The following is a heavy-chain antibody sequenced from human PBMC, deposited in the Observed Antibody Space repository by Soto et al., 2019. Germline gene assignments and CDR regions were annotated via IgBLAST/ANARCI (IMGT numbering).Heavy chain of an antibody. V-gene: IGHV3-23*01. CDR3: AKKRAPSEAPFDY. Sequence: LRLSCAACGFSFIIYPMSWVRQARGKGLERVSAISGSGGGTYYTESVEGRFTISRENSKNTLYLQMNSLRAEATDMYYCAKKRAPSEAPFDYRGQGTLVTIFS. CDR1: GFSFIIYP. J-gene: IGHJ4*02. CDR2: ISGSGGGT.